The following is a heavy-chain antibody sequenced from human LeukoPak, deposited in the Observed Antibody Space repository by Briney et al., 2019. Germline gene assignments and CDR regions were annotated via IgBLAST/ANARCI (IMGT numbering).Heavy chain of an antibody. CDR2: ISSSSSYK. CDR3: AREVTHYDFWSGYR. D-gene: IGHD3-3*01. Sequence: GGSLRLTCAASGFTFSSYSMNWVRQPPGKGLEWISSISSSSSYKYYADSVKGRFTISRDNAKNSLYLQMNSLRAEDTAVYYCAREVTHYDFWSGYRWGQGTLVTVSS. CDR1: GFTFSSYS. V-gene: IGHV3-21*01. J-gene: IGHJ4*02.